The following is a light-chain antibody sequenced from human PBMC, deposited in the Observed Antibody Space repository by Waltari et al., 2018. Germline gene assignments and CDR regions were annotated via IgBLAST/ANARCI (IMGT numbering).Light chain of an antibody. Sequence: WYPQPPGKDPNLFLYEGSKRPSGFSNRFSGSKSGNTASMTISGLQAGDEADYYCSSYAGHSAWVFGGKTKLTVL. CDR2: EGS. CDR3: SSYAGHSAWV. V-gene: IGLV2-23*01. J-gene: IGLJ3*02.